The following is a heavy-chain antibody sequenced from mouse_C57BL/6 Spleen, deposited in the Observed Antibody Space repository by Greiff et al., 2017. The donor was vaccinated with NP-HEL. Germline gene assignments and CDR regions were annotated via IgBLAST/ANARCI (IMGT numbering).Heavy chain of an antibody. J-gene: IGHJ4*01. V-gene: IGHV2-2*01. D-gene: IGHD1-1*01. CDR3: ASLITTVVARDY. CDR1: GFSLTSYG. Sequence: VKLMESGPGLVQPSQSLSITCTVSGFSLTSYGVHWVRQSPGKGLEWLGVIWSGGSTDYNAAFISRLSISKDNSKSQVFFKMNSLQADDTAIYYCASLITTVVARDYWGQGTSVTVSS. CDR2: IWSGGST.